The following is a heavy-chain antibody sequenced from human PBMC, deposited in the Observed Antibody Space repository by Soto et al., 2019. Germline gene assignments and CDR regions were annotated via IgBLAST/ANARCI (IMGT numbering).Heavy chain of an antibody. D-gene: IGHD6-19*01. CDR3: ARSVAVPGAHIDY. CDR1: GGSTSGSY. Sequence: SETLSLTCSVSGGSTSGSYWSWIRQSPGKGLEWLGYVYYTGSTNYSPSLRSRVSISVDTSKNEFSLRLSSVTAADTAVYFRARSVAVPGAHIDYWGQGTQVTVSS. J-gene: IGHJ4*02. CDR2: VYYTGST. V-gene: IGHV4-59*01.